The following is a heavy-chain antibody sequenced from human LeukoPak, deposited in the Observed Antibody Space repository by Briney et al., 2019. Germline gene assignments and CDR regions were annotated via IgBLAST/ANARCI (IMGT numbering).Heavy chain of an antibody. V-gene: IGHV3-23*01. J-gene: IGHJ2*01. D-gene: IGHD4-17*01. CDR3: AKDHDYGDYDSPWYFDL. CDR1: GFTFSSYA. CDR2: ISGSGGST. Sequence: PGGSLRLSCAASGFTFSSYAMSWVRQAPGKGLEWVSAISGSGGSTYYADSVKGRFTISRDNSKNTLYLQMNSLRAEDTAVYYCAKDHDYGDYDSPWYFDLWGRGTLVTVSS.